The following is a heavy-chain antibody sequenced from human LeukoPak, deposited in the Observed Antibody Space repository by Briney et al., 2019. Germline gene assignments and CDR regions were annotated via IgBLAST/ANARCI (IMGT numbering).Heavy chain of an antibody. CDR1: GFTFSSYS. CDR3: ARDGGFGFLAAFDI. J-gene: IGHJ3*02. CDR2: ISGSGSVS. V-gene: IGHV3-48*02. D-gene: IGHD3-10*01. Sequence: GGSLRLSCAASGFTFSSYSTNWVRQAPGKGLEWISYISGSGSVSYYEDSVKGRFTISRDNAKNSLYLQMNSLRDEDTALYFCARDGGFGFLAAFDIWGQGTMVTVSS.